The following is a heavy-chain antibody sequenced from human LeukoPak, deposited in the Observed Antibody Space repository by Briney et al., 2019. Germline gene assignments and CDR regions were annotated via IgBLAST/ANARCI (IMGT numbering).Heavy chain of an antibody. V-gene: IGHV4-31*03. CDR2: IYYSGST. Sequence: SQTLSLTCTVSGGSISSGGYYWSWIRQHPGKGLEWIGYIYYSGSTYYNPSLKSRVTISVDTSKNQFSLKLSSVTAADTAVYYCARDVVINYYYGMDVWGQGTTVAVSS. J-gene: IGHJ6*02. CDR1: GGSISSGGYY. CDR3: ARDVVINYYYGMDV. D-gene: IGHD3-22*01.